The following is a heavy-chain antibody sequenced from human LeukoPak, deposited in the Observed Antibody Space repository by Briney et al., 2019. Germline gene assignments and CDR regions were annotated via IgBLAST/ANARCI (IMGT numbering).Heavy chain of an antibody. D-gene: IGHD6-25*01. Sequence: GSSLRLSCAASGFTFSRNVMHWVRQAPGKGLEWVALISYDGNNKFYADSVKGRFTISRDNSRNTLYLQMSSLRGEDTAVYYCTKEGGPMAATTERYSFDHWGQGALVTVSS. CDR1: GFTFSRNV. V-gene: IGHV3-30*04. CDR2: ISYDGNNK. J-gene: IGHJ4*02. CDR3: TKEGGPMAATTERYSFDH.